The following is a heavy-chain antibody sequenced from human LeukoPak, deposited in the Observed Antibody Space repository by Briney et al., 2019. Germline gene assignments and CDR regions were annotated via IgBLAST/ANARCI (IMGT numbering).Heavy chain of an antibody. CDR2: FSGNGGTT. CDR1: GFSFGSYG. D-gene: IGHD3-22*01. V-gene: IGHV3-48*04. J-gene: IGHJ4*02. CDR3: ARDLDSGNYFFAY. Sequence: PGGSLRLSCAASGFSFGSYGLSWVRQAPGKGPQWVSYFSGNGGTTHYADSVEGRFTISRDNAKNSLYLQMSSLRAEDTAVYYCARDLDSGNYFFAYWGQGTPVTVSS.